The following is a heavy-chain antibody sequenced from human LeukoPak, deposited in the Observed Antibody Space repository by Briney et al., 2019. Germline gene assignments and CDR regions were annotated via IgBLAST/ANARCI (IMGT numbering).Heavy chain of an antibody. CDR1: GYTFTSYG. CDR3: ARDHHDYGDY. Sequence: GASVKVSCKASGYTFTSYGISWVRQAPGQGLEWMGWISAYNGNTKYAQKFQGRVTITADKSTSTAYMELSSLRSEDTAVYYCARDHHDYGDYWGQGTLVTVSS. J-gene: IGHJ4*02. CDR2: ISAYNGNT. V-gene: IGHV1-18*01.